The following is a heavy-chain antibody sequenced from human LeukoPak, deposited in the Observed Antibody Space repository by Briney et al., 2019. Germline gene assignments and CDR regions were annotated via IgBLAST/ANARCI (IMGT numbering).Heavy chain of an antibody. CDR3: ARGGIIGTTNNWFDP. CDR1: GGSFSGFY. V-gene: IGHV4-34*01. D-gene: IGHD1-20*01. CDR2: INHSGST. J-gene: IGHJ5*02. Sequence: SETLSLTCAVYGGSFSGFYWSWLRQPPGQGLEWTGEINHSGSTYYNPSLKSRITMSVDTSENQFSLRLSFVTAADTAMYYCARGGIIGTTNNWFDPWGQATLVTVSS.